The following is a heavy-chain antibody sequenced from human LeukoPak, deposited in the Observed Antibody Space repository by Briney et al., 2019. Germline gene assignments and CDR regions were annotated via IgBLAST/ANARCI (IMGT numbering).Heavy chain of an antibody. V-gene: IGHV4-59*08. CDR1: DDSITIYY. D-gene: IGHD3-10*01. CDR3: ARGRPDGSGSYYKFDP. Sequence: SETLSLTCTVSDDSITIYYWSWIRQPPGKGLEWIGYIDHTGITNYNPSLNSRVTISRDTLKNHFSLKLSSVTAADTAVYYCARGRPDGSGSYYKFDPWGQGTLVTVSS. J-gene: IGHJ5*02. CDR2: IDHTGIT.